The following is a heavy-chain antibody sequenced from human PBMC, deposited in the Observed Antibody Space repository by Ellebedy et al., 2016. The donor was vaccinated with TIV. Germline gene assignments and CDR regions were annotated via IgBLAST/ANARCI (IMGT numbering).Heavy chain of an antibody. CDR1: GFTFSNYW. D-gene: IGHD3/OR15-3a*01. J-gene: IGHJ4*02. CDR3: TRERPKYYDFSTYFFDY. CDR2: MGAEGGGP. V-gene: IGHV3-7*03. Sequence: PGGSLRLSCEASGFTFSNYWMSWVRQAPGKGLEWVANMGAEGGGPFYVDSVKGRFTISRDNARGSLSLQMNSLRVEDTAVYYCTRERPKYYDFSTYFFDYWGQGALVTVSS.